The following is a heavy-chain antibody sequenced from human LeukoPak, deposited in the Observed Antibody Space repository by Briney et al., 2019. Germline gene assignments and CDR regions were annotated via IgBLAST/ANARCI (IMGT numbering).Heavy chain of an antibody. V-gene: IGHV3-9*01. CDR1: GFTFDDYA. CDR3: AKDIAAAGATYFDY. Sequence: PGGSLRLSCAASGFTFDDYAMHWVRQAPGKGLEWVSGISWNSGSIGYADSVKGRFTISRDNAKNSLYLQMSSLRAEDTALYYCAKDIAAAGATYFDYWGQGTLVTVSS. J-gene: IGHJ4*02. CDR2: ISWNSGSI. D-gene: IGHD6-13*01.